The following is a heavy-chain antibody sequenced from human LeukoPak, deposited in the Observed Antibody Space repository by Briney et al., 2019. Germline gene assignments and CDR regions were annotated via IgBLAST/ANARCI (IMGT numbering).Heavy chain of an antibody. J-gene: IGHJ4*02. CDR3: AKARYSSGWAEIFDY. Sequence: GGSLRLSCAASGFTISSNYMSWVRQTPGKGLEWVSVIYSGGSTYYADSVKGRFTISRDNSKNTLYLQMNSLRAEDTAVYYCAKARYSSGWAEIFDYWGQGTLVTVSS. CDR2: IYSGGST. V-gene: IGHV3-53*01. D-gene: IGHD6-19*01. CDR1: GFTISSNY.